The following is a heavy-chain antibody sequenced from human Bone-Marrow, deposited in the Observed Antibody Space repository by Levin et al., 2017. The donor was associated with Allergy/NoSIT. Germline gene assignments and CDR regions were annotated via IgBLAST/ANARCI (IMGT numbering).Heavy chain of an antibody. CDR2: IKQDGSEK. J-gene: IGHJ4*02. CDR1: GFTFSSYW. CDR3: ARVSGYYDSSGSNLTFDY. D-gene: IGHD3-22*01. Sequence: QAGESLKISCAASGFTFSSYWMSWVRQAPGKGLEWVANIKQDGSEKYYVDSVKGRFTISRDNAKNSLYLQMNSLRAEDTAVYYCARVSGYYDSSGSNLTFDYWGQGTLVTVSS. V-gene: IGHV3-7*01.